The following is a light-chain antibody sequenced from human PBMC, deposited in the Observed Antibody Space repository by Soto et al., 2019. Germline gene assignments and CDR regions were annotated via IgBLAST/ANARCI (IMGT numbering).Light chain of an antibody. J-gene: IGKJ3*01. CDR2: LGS. CDR3: MQALQTPLT. Sequence: VTAQYSLSPPVTPREPAPNPFKPNQSLHHSNGYNYLDWYLQKPGQSPQLLIYLGSHRASGVPDRFSGSGSGTDFTLKISRVEAEDVGVYYCMQALQTPLTFGPGTKVDIK. V-gene: IGKV2-28*01. CDR1: QSLHHSNGYNY.